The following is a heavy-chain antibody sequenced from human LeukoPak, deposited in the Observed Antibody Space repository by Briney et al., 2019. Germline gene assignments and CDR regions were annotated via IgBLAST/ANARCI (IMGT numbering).Heavy chain of an antibody. J-gene: IGHJ6*03. CDR1: GFTFSSYA. CDR2: IRSNGGST. D-gene: IGHD4-17*01. CDR3: ARGRGDYSIDYYYYMDV. V-gene: IGHV3-64*01. Sequence: GGSLSLPRAASGFTFSSYAMNWVRQAPGLGLEYVSAIRSNGGSTYYANSVKGRFTISRDNSKNTLYLQMGSLRAEDMAVYYCARGRGDYSIDYYYYMDVWGKGTTVTVSS.